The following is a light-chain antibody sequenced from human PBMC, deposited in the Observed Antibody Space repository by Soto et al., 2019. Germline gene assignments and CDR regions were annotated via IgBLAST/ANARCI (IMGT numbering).Light chain of an antibody. CDR3: LQRYFYPFT. V-gene: IGKV1-6*01. CDR1: QGIRND. CDR2: AAS. J-gene: IGKJ3*01. Sequence: AIQMTQSPSSLSASVGDRVTITCRASQGIRNDLGWFQQKPGKAPKLLIYAASNLQSGVPARFSGSESGTDFNLTISSLQQEDFSNCYCLQRYFYPFTFGPGTNVDIK.